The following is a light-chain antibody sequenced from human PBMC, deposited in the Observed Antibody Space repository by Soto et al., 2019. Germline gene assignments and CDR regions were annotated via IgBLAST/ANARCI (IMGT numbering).Light chain of an antibody. CDR3: MQGTHWPWT. J-gene: IGKJ1*01. V-gene: IGKV2-30*01. CDR1: QSLVYSDGNTY. Sequence: DVVMTQSPLSLPVTLGQPASISCRSSQSLVYSDGNTYLNWFQQRLGQSPRRLIYKVSNRDSGVPDRFSGSGSGTDFTLRISGVEAGDVGVYYCMQGTHWPWTFGQGTKVEIK. CDR2: KVS.